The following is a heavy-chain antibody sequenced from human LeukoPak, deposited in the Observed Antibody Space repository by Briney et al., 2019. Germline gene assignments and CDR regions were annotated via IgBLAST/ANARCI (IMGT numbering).Heavy chain of an antibody. CDR1: GFTFSSYA. CDR2: ISGSGGST. V-gene: IGHV3-23*01. J-gene: IGHJ4*02. Sequence: GGSLRLSCAASGFTFSSYAMSWVRQAPGKGLEWVSAISGSGGSTYYADSVKGRFTISRDNSKNTLYLQMNSLRAEDTAVYYCAKYYYDSSGYLTNFDYWGQGTLVTVSS. CDR3: AKYYYDSSGYLTNFDY. D-gene: IGHD3-22*01.